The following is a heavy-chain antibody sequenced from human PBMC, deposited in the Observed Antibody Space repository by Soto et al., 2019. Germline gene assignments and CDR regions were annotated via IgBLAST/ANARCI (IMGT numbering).Heavy chain of an antibody. Sequence: EVQLVESGGGLVKPGGSLRLSCAASGFTFANAWMNWVRQAPGRGLEWVGGSRGGTTEYAEPVEGRFSISRDDSRNTLNLRMNFLRTEDTAVYYCTTAGTNGIGVRYSCQAAFDSWGPGTLVTASS. CDR3: TTAGTNGIGVRYSCQAAFDS. D-gene: IGHD1-1*01. CDR2: SRGGTT. CDR1: GFTFANAW. V-gene: IGHV3-15*07. J-gene: IGHJ3*02.